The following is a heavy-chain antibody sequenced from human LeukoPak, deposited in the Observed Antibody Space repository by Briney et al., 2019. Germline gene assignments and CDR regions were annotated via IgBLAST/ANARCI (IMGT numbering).Heavy chain of an antibody. V-gene: IGHV4-59*01. Sequence: SETLSLTCTVSGYSISNNSWSWIRRPPGKGLEWVGCIYYSGDTNYNSSLKSRVNISVDTSKDQFSLKLSTVTAADTAVYYCATSGTTGYYYYMDVWGKGTTVTVSS. CDR1: GYSISNNS. CDR3: ATSGTTGYYYYMDV. J-gene: IGHJ6*03. CDR2: IYYSGDT. D-gene: IGHD1-1*01.